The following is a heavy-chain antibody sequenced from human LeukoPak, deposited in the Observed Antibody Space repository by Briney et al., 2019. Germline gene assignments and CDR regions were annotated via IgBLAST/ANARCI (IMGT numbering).Heavy chain of an antibody. J-gene: IGHJ4*02. Sequence: SGGSLRLSCAASGFTFSSYGMSWVRQAPGKGLEWVSAISGSGGSTYYADSVKGRFTISRDNSKNTLYLQMNSLRAEDTAVYYCAKVDGSGSAPLIWGQGTLVTVSS. CDR1: GFTFSSYG. D-gene: IGHD3-10*01. V-gene: IGHV3-23*01. CDR3: AKVDGSGSAPLI. CDR2: ISGSGGST.